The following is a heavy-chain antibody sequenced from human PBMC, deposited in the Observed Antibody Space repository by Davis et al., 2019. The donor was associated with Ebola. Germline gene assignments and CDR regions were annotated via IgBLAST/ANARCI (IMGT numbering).Heavy chain of an antibody. CDR2: INSDGSST. D-gene: IGHD6-6*01. Sequence: HTGGSLRLSCAASGFTFRSYWTHWVRQAPGKGLVWVSRINSDGSSTSYADSVKGRFTITRDNAKNTMYLQMNSRRAEDTAVYYCARDPGPRHRYYYYGMDVWGQGTTVTVSS. V-gene: IGHV3-74*01. J-gene: IGHJ6*02. CDR1: GFTFRSYW. CDR3: ARDPGPRHRYYYYGMDV.